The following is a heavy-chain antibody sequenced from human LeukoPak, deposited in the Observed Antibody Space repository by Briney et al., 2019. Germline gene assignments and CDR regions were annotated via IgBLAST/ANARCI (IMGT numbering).Heavy chain of an antibody. CDR2: ISTSSSYI. D-gene: IGHD5-12*01. V-gene: IGHV3-21*01. Sequence: PGGSLRLSCAASGVTFSGYSMNWVRRAPGMGLEWVSSISTSSSYIYYADSVKGRFTISRDNAKNSLYLQMNSLRAEDTAVYYCAREYSGYGDFDYRGQGTLVTVSS. CDR1: GVTFSGYS. CDR3: AREYSGYGDFDY. J-gene: IGHJ4*02.